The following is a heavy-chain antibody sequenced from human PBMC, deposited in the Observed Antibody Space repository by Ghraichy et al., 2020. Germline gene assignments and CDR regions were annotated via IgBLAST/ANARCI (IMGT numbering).Heavy chain of an antibody. Sequence: SETLSLTCTVSGGSISSSNSYWGWIRQPPGKGLEWIGSMYYSGSTYYNPSLKSRVTISVDSSRNQFSLRLRSVTAADTAVYHCASHVITATGTRIGWFDPWAQGTLVTVSS. CDR1: GGSISSSNSY. V-gene: IGHV4-39*01. CDR3: ASHVITATGTRIGWFDP. D-gene: IGHD6-13*01. CDR2: MYYSGST. J-gene: IGHJ5*02.